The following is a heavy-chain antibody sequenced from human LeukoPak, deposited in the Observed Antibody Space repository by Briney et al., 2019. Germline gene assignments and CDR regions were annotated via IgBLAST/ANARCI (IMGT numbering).Heavy chain of an antibody. CDR2: ISYDGSNK. D-gene: IGHD6-13*01. V-gene: IGHV3-30*03. Sequence: GGSLRLSCAASGFTFSSYWMHWVRQAPGKGLEWVAVISYDGSNKYYADSVKGRFTISRDNSKNTLYLQMNSLRAEDTAVYYCARELIAAAGLGVGTGFVYWGQGTLVTVSS. J-gene: IGHJ4*02. CDR1: GFTFSSYW. CDR3: ARELIAAAGLGVGTGFVY.